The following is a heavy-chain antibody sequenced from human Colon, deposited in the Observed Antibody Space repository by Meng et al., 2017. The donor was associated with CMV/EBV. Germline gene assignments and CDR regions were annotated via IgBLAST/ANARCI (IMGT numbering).Heavy chain of an antibody. Sequence: GESLKISCAASGFTLGNHWMTWVRRAPGKGLEWVANTNQDGSEQYFVDSVRGRFTISRDNAANSLTLQMNSLRADDTAVYYCARGDTTQVRTYGMDVWGQGTTVTVSS. V-gene: IGHV3-7*01. CDR2: TNQDGSEQ. D-gene: IGHD1-1*01. CDR3: ARGDTTQVRTYGMDV. J-gene: IGHJ6*02. CDR1: GFTLGNHW.